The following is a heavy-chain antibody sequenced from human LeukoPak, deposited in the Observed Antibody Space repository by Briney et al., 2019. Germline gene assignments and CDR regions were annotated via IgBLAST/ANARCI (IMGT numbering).Heavy chain of an antibody. V-gene: IGHV3-7*01. D-gene: IGHD6-19*01. CDR1: GFTFSSYW. Sequence: RSGGSLRLSCAASGFTFSSYWMSWVRQAPGKGLEWVANIKQDGSEKYYVDSVKGRFTTSRDNAKNSLYLQMNSLRAEDTAVYYCARGDKYSSGSTTFDYWGQGTLVTVSP. J-gene: IGHJ4*02. CDR3: ARGDKYSSGSTTFDY. CDR2: IKQDGSEK.